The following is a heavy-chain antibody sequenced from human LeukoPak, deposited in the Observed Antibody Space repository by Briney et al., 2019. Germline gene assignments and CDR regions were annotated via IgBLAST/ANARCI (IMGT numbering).Heavy chain of an antibody. D-gene: IGHD6-19*01. V-gene: IGHV1-18*01. Sequence: ASVKVSFKSSGYTFTNYRFSWVRPAAGQGLEWMGWISAYNGNTNYAQKLQGRVTMTTDTSTSTAYMELRSLRADDTAVYYCARAGGTIAVAGTIDYWGQGTLVTVSS. CDR1: GYTFTNYR. CDR3: ARAGGTIAVAGTIDY. J-gene: IGHJ4*02. CDR2: ISAYNGNT.